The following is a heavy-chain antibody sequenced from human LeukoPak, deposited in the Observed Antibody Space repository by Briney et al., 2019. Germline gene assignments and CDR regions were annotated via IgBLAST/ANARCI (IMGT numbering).Heavy chain of an antibody. CDR3: AGNYGPYYFDY. CDR2: IWYDGSNK. CDR1: GFTFSNYG. J-gene: IGHJ4*02. V-gene: IGHV3-33*01. Sequence: GGSLRLSCAPSGFTFSNYGMHWVRQAPGKGLEWVAAIWYDGSNKYYADSVKGRFTISRDNSKNTLYLQMNSLRAEDTAVYYCAGNYGPYYFDYWGQGTLVTVSS. D-gene: IGHD3-10*01.